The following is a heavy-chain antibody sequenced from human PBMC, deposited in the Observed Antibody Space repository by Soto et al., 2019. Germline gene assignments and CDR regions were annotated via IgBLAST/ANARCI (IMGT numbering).Heavy chain of an antibody. Sequence: PGGSLRLSCTASGFTFSSHAMSWVRQAPGKGLEWVSGIGGSGGSTYYADSVKGRYTISRDNSKNTLYLQMSRLRAEDTAVYYCAKDFSRPDYAILFDSWGQGTLVTVSS. D-gene: IGHD3-16*01. CDR1: GFTFSSHA. CDR2: IGGSGGST. J-gene: IGHJ4*02. CDR3: AKDFSRPDYAILFDS. V-gene: IGHV3-23*01.